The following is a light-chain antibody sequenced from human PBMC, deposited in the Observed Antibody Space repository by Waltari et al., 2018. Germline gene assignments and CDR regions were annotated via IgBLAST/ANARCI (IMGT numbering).Light chain of an antibody. V-gene: IGKV2-29*02. J-gene: IGKJ4*02. CDR2: SVS. CDR3: MQALQSLT. CDR1: QSLLHSNGNTY. Sequence: DIVMTQTPLSLPVTPGEPASISCRPSQSLLHSNGNTYLYWYLQKPGQSPRLLIYSVSNGFSGVPGRFGGSGSGTDFPLKSSRVEAEDVGVYYCMQALQSLTFGGGTKLEIK.